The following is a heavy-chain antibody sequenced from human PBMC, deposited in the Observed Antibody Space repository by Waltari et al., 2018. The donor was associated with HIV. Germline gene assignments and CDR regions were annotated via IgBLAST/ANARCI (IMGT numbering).Heavy chain of an antibody. CDR2: IYYSGST. D-gene: IGHD6-13*01. V-gene: IGHV4-39*07. CDR3: ARDTPPYSSSWFPPTPLNWFDP. CDR1: GGSISSSSYY. J-gene: IGHJ5*02. Sequence: QLQLQESGPGLVKPSETLSLTCTVSGGSISSSSYYWGWIRQPPGKGLEWIGSIYYSGSTYYNPSLKSRVTISVDTSKNQFSLKLSSVTAADTAVYYCARDTPPYSSSWFPPTPLNWFDPWGQGTLVTVSS.